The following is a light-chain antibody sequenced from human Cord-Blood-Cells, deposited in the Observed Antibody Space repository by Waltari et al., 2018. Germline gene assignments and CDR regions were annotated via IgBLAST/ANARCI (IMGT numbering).Light chain of an antibody. CDR3: QAWDSSTVV. Sequence: SYELTQPPSVSVSPGPTASIPCSGDKLGDKYACWYQQKPAQSPVLVIYQDSKRPSGIPVRFSGSSSGNTVTLTISGTQAMDEADYYWQAWDSSTVVFGGGTKLTVL. CDR2: QDS. V-gene: IGLV3-1*01. CDR1: KLGDKY. J-gene: IGLJ2*01.